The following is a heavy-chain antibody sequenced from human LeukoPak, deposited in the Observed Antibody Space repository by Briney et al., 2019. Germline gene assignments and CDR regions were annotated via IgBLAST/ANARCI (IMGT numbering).Heavy chain of an antibody. CDR1: GYTFTSYY. D-gene: IGHD5-18*01. Sequence: ASVKVSCKASGYTFTSYYMHWVRQAPGQGLEWMGGIIPIFGTANYAQKFQGRVTITADESTSTAYMELSSLRSEDTAVYYCAREDTAMSLGFDYWGQGTLVTVSS. CDR3: AREDTAMSLGFDY. CDR2: IIPIFGTA. J-gene: IGHJ4*02. V-gene: IGHV1-69*13.